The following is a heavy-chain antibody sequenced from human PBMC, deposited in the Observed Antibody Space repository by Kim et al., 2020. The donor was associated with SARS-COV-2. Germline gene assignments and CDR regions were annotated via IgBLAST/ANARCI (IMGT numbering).Heavy chain of an antibody. CDR3: ARAYYDSSGYTGRVDY. CDR2: INPSGGST. V-gene: IGHV1-46*01. Sequence: ASVKVSCKASGYTFTSYYMHWVRQAPGQGLEWMGIINPSGGSTSYAQKFQGRVTMTRDTSTSTVYMELSSLRSEDTAVYYCARAYYDSSGYTGRVDYWGQGTLVTVSS. J-gene: IGHJ4*02. D-gene: IGHD3-22*01. CDR1: GYTFTSYY.